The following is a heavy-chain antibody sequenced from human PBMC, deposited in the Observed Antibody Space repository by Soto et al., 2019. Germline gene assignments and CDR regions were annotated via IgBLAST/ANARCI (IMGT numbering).Heavy chain of an antibody. V-gene: IGHV3-30*18. CDR1: GFTFSSYG. Sequence: GGSLRLSCAASGFTFSSYGMHWVRQAPGKGLEWVAVISYDGSNKYYADSVKGRFTISRDNSKNTLYLQMNSLRAEDTAVYYSAKAIMGDDYYDSSGYTFDYWGQGTLVTVSS. D-gene: IGHD3-22*01. CDR2: ISYDGSNK. J-gene: IGHJ4*02. CDR3: AKAIMGDDYYDSSGYTFDY.